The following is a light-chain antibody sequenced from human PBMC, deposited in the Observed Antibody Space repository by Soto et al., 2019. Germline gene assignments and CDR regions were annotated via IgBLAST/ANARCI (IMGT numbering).Light chain of an antibody. Sequence: LSQPASVSGSPGQSITISCTGTSSDVGGFEYVSWYQHQPGKAPKLIIYDVTKRPSGVSNRFSGSKSGNTASLTISGIQAEDEGDYYCGSITRSSTSVFGTGTKVTVL. V-gene: IGLV2-14*01. J-gene: IGLJ1*01. CDR1: SSDVGGFEY. CDR2: DVT. CDR3: GSITRSSTSV.